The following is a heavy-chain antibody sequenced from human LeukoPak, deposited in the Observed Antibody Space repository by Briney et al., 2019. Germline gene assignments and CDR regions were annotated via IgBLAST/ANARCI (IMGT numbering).Heavy chain of an antibody. J-gene: IGHJ4*02. CDR2: ISISSSYM. CDR1: AFTFSSYS. V-gene: IGHV3-21*01. CDR3: ARGGYSSSWYHDS. Sequence: LGGSLRLSCAASAFTFSSYSINWVRQAPGKGLEWVSSISISSSYMYYADSVKGRFTISRDNAKNSLYMQVNSLRAEDTAVYYCARGGYSSSWYHDSWGQGTLVTVSS. D-gene: IGHD6-13*01.